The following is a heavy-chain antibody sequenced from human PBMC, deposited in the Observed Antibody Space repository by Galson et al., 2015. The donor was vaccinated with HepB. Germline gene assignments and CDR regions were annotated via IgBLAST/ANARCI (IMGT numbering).Heavy chain of an antibody. D-gene: IGHD5-24*01. J-gene: IGHJ4*02. CDR3: AKDFWMATANFHSDY. Sequence: SLRLSCAASGFTFSTYAMHWVRQAPGKGLEWVAYIYYDGNNEVYAESVKGRFTISRDNSKNTLFLQMNSLRPEDTAVYYCAKDFWMATANFHSDYWGQGTLVTVSS. CDR1: GFTFSTYA. V-gene: IGHV3-30*18. CDR2: IYYDGNNE.